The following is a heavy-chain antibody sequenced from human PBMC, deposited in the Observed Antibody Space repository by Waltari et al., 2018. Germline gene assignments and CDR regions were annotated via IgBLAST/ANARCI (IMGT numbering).Heavy chain of an antibody. CDR1: GYTFTSYG. CDR3: ARDGYDILTGPLLVFDY. V-gene: IGHV1-18*01. D-gene: IGHD3-9*01. Sequence: QVQLVQSGAEVKKPGASVKVSCKASGYTFTSYGISWVRQAPGQGLEWMGWIRPYNGNTNDGQKRQGRVTMTTGSSTSTAYMELRSLRSDDTAVYYCARDGYDILTGPLLVFDYWGQGTLVTVSS. CDR2: IRPYNGNT. J-gene: IGHJ4*02.